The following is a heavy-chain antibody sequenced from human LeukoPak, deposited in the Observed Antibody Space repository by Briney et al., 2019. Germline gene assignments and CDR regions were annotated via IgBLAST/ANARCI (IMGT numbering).Heavy chain of an antibody. Sequence: GGSLRLSCAASGFTFDDYAMHWVRQAPGKGLEWVSGISWNSGSIGYADSVKGRFTISRDNAKNSLYLQMNSLRAEDTAVYYCARDSGSSGWYSERFFDYWGQGTLVTVSS. D-gene: IGHD6-19*01. CDR3: ARDSGSSGWYSERFFDY. CDR2: ISWNSGSI. CDR1: GFTFDDYA. V-gene: IGHV3-9*01. J-gene: IGHJ4*02.